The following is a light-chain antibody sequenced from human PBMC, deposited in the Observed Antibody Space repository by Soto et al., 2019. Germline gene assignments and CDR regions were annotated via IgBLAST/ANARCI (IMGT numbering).Light chain of an antibody. CDR3: HQYGSSPAT. Sequence: EIVWTQSPGTLSLSQGERATLSCRASQSVSTSYVAWYQQRPGQAPRLLIYGASSRVTGIPDRFSGSGSGTDFTLTISSLEPEDFAVYYCHQYGSSPATFGQGTKLDI. V-gene: IGKV3-20*01. CDR1: QSVSTSY. J-gene: IGKJ1*01. CDR2: GAS.